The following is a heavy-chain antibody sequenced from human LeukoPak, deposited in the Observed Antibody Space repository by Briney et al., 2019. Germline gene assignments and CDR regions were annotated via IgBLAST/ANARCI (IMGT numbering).Heavy chain of an antibody. CDR2: ISYDGSNK. Sequence: PGRPLRRSCAASGFTFSSYAMHWVRQAPGKGLEWVAVISYDGSNKYYADSVKGRFTISRDNSKNTLYLQMNSLRAEDTAVYYCARALGTTVTSAYYYYYYGMDVWGQGTTVTVSS. D-gene: IGHD4-11*01. V-gene: IGHV3-30-3*01. CDR3: ARALGTTVTSAYYYYYYGMDV. J-gene: IGHJ6*02. CDR1: GFTFSSYA.